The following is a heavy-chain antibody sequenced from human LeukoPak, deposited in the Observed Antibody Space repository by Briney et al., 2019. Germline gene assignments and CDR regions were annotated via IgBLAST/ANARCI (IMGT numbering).Heavy chain of an antibody. CDR1: GFTVSSNY. CDR2: IYSGGST. D-gene: IGHD2-21*02. V-gene: IGHV3-53*01. CDR3: ARAYCGGDCYSYFLPEGAYFDY. J-gene: IGHJ4*02. Sequence: GGSLRLSCAASGFTVSSNYMSWVRQAPGKGLEWVSVIYSGGSTYYADSVKGRFTISRDNSKNTLYLQMSSLRAEDTAVYYCARAYCGGDCYSYFLPEGAYFDYWGQGTLVTVSS.